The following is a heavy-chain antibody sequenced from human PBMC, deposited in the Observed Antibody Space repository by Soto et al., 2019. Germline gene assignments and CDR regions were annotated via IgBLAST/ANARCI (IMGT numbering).Heavy chain of an antibody. CDR1: GFTFSSYA. CDR2: ISYDGSNK. CDR3: ARDFKDY. Sequence: QVQLVESGGGVVQPGRSLRLSCAASGFTFSSYAMHWVRQAPGKGLEWVAVISYDGSNKYYADSVKGRFTISRDNSKNTLYLQMNSLKTEDTAVYYCARDFKDYWGQGTLVTVSP. J-gene: IGHJ4*02. V-gene: IGHV3-30-3*01.